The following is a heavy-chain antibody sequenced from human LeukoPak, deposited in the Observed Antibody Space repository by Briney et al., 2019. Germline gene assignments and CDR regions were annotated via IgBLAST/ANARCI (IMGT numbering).Heavy chain of an antibody. J-gene: IGHJ4*02. D-gene: IGHD5-18*01. V-gene: IGHV4-59*08. CDR1: GGSISSYY. Sequence: SETLSLTCTVSGGSISSYYWSWIRQPPGKGLEWIGYIYYSGSTNYNPSLKSRVTISVDTSKNQFSLKLSSVTAADTAVYYCAGDTYGIDYWGQGTQVTVSS. CDR3: AGDTYGIDY. CDR2: IYYSGST.